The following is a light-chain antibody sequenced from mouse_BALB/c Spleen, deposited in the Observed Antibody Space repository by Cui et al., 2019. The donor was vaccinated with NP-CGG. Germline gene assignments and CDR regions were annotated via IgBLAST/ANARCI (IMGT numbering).Light chain of an antibody. V-gene: IGLV1*01. CDR1: TVAVTTSNY. J-gene: IGLJ1*01. CDR3: ALWYSNHWV. Sequence: QAVAPQEFALTTSPGETVTLTCRSSTVAVTTSNYANWVQEKPDHLFSGLIGGTNNRVPGVPARFSGSLIGDKAALTITGAQTEDEAIYFCALWYSNHWVFGGGTKLTVL. CDR2: GTN.